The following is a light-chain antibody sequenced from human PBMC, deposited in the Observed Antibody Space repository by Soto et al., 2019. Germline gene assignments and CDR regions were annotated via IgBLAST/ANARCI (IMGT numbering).Light chain of an antibody. CDR3: QHLNLDPPWT. J-gene: IGKJ1*01. V-gene: IGKV1-9*01. CDR2: AAS. CDR1: QGISSY. Sequence: DIQLTQSPSFLSASVGDRVTITCRASQGISSYLAWYQRKPGKAPKLLIYAASTLQRGVPSRFSGSGSGTDFTLTISSLQPEDFATYFCQHLNLDPPWTFCQGTKVEIK.